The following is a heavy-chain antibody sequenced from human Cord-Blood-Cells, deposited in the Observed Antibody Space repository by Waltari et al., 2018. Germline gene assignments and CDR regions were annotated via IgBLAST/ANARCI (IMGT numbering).Heavy chain of an antibody. CDR3: ARAAGDSWYAFDI. Sequence: QVQLVQSGAEVKKPGASVKVSCMASGYTFTSYDLTCMRQATGQGLEWMGWMNPNSGNTGYAQKFQGRVTITRNTSISTAYMELSSLRSEDTAVYYCARAAGDSWYAFDIWGQGTMVTVSS. D-gene: IGHD7-27*01. CDR1: GYTFTSYD. V-gene: IGHV1-8*03. J-gene: IGHJ3*02. CDR2: MNPNSGNT.